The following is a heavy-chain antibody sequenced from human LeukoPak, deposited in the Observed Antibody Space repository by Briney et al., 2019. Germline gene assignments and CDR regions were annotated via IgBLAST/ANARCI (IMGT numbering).Heavy chain of an antibody. CDR3: ARRRNVGYFDY. D-gene: IGHD1-26*01. J-gene: IGHJ4*02. CDR2: IYYSGST. Sequence: SETLSLTCTVSGGSINSSSYYWGWIRQPPGKGLEWIGSIYYSGSTYYNPSLKSRVTISVDTSKNQFSLKLSSVTAADTAVYYCARRRNVGYFDYWGQGTLVTVSS. CDR1: GGSINSSSYY. V-gene: IGHV4-39*01.